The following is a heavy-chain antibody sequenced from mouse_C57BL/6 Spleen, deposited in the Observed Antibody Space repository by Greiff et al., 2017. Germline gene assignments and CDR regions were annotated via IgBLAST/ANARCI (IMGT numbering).Heavy chain of an antibody. Sequence: QVQLQQSGPGLVQPSQSLSISCTVSGFSLTSYGVHWVRQSPGNGLEWLGVIWRGGSTDYNAAFMYRLSITKDNSKSQVFFKMNSLQADDTAIYYCAKSSYCSSPDWFAYWGQGTLVTVSA. CDR2: IWRGGST. CDR3: AKSSYCSSPDWFAY. CDR1: GFSLTSYG. J-gene: IGHJ3*01. D-gene: IGHD1-1*01. V-gene: IGHV2-5*01.